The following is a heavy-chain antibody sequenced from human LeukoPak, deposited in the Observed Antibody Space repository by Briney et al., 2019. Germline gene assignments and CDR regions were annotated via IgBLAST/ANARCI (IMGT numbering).Heavy chain of an antibody. V-gene: IGHV3-48*04. CDR2: ISSSGSTI. CDR3: ARGDYDFWSGYYRGMSSDY. J-gene: IGHJ4*02. CDR1: GFTFSSYS. D-gene: IGHD3-3*01. Sequence: QPGGSLRLSCAASGFTFSSYSMNWVRQAPGKGLEWVSYISSSGSTIYYADSVKGRFTISRDNAKNSLYLQMNSLRAEDTAVYYCARGDYDFWSGYYRGMSSDYWGQGTLVTVSS.